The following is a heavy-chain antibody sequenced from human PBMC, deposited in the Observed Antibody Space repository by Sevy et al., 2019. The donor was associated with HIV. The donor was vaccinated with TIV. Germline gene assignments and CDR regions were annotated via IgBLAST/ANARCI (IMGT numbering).Heavy chain of an antibody. Sequence: GGSLRLSCAASEFTFSSHAVSWVRQAPGKGLEWVSAISGNGENRHYADSGRGRFTISRDNFKNTLYLQMNSLRAEDTALYYCARDGRGISALDIWGQGTMVTVSS. CDR3: ARDGRGISALDI. V-gene: IGHV3-23*01. CDR1: EFTFSSHA. J-gene: IGHJ3*02. CDR2: ISGNGENR. D-gene: IGHD3-3*02.